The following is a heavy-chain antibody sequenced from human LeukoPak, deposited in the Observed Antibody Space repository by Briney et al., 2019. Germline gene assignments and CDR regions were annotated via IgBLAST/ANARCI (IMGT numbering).Heavy chain of an antibody. CDR1: GGSFSGYY. CDR3: ARGNWFYP. Sequence: PSGTLSLTCAVCGGSFSGYYWGWIRRPPGKGLEWIGEINHSGSTNYNLSLKSRVTISVDTSKNQFSLKLSSVTAADTAVYYCARGNWFYPWGPGTLVTVSS. J-gene: IGHJ5*02. CDR2: INHSGST. V-gene: IGHV4-34*01.